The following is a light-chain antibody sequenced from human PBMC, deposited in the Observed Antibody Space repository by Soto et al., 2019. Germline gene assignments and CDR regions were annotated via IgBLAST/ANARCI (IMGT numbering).Light chain of an antibody. J-gene: IGKJ1*01. CDR2: DAS. CDR3: QQRSNWPPGGA. Sequence: EIVLTQSPATLSLSPGERATLSCRASQSVSSYLAWYQQKPGQAPRLLIYDASNRATGIPARFSGSGSGTDVTLTISSLEPEDFAVYDCQQRSNWPPGGAFGQGTKVEIK. CDR1: QSVSSY. V-gene: IGKV3-11*01.